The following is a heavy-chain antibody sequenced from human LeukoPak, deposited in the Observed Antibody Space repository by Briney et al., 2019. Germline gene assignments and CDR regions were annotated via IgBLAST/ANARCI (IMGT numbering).Heavy chain of an antibody. D-gene: IGHD6-25*01. Sequence: PSETLSLTCTVSGGSISSYYWSWIRQPPGKGLEWIAYIYYTERPNYNPSLKSRVTISVDTSKNQFSLKVSSVTAADTAVYYCATFSSSERYYFDYWGQGTLVTVSS. CDR2: IYYTERP. V-gene: IGHV4-59*01. CDR3: ATFSSSERYYFDY. CDR1: GGSISSYY. J-gene: IGHJ4*02.